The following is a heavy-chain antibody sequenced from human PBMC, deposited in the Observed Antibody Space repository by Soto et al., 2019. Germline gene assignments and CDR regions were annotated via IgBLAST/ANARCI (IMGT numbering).Heavy chain of an antibody. Sequence: GASLKVSCKASGYTFTGYYMHWVRQAPGQGLEWMGWINPNSGGTNYAQKFQGWVTMTRDTSISTAYMELSRLRSDDTAVYYCAREDCSSTSCPNRGALDVWGKGTTVTVSS. CDR3: AREDCSSTSCPNRGALDV. D-gene: IGHD2-2*01. V-gene: IGHV1-2*04. J-gene: IGHJ6*04. CDR2: INPNSGGT. CDR1: GYTFTGYY.